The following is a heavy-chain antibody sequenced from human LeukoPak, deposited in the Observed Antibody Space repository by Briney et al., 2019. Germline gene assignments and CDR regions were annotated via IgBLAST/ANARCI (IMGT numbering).Heavy chain of an antibody. CDR1: GFTFTDSA. CDR2: ISGSGGST. Sequence: GGSLRLSCAASGFTFTDSAMTWVRQAPGKGLEWVSAISGSGGSTYYADSVKGRFTISRDNSKNTLYLQMNSLRAEDTAVYYCAKNPDYYGSGSSVSFDYWGQGTLVTVSS. D-gene: IGHD3-10*01. CDR3: AKNPDYYGSGSSVSFDY. J-gene: IGHJ4*02. V-gene: IGHV3-23*01.